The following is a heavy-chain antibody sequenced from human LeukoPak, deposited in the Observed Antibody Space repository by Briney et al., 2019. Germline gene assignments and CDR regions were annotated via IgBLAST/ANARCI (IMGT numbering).Heavy chain of an antibody. CDR1: GGSISSYY. D-gene: IGHD2-15*01. CDR3: ARGCSGGSCYSGSAFDY. Sequence: SSETLSLTCIVSGGSISSYYWTWIRQPAGKGLEWIGRFYTSGSTSYNPSLKSRVTMSVDTSKNQFSLKLSSVTAADTAMYYCARGCSGGSCYSGSAFDYWGQGTLVTVSS. CDR2: FYTSGST. V-gene: IGHV4-4*07. J-gene: IGHJ4*02.